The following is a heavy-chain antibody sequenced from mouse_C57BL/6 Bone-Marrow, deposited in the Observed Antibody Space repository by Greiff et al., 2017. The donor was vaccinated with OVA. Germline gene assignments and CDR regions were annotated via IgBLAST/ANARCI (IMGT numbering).Heavy chain of an antibody. D-gene: IGHD2-1*01. V-gene: IGHV5-12*01. CDR2: ISNGGGST. Sequence: EVKLVESGGGLVQPGGSLKLSCAASGFTFSDYYMYWVRQTPEKRLEWVAYISNGGGSTYYPDTVKGRFTISRDNAKNTLYLQMSRLKSEDTAMYYCARPTMVTRWYFDVWGTGTTVTVSS. CDR3: ARPTMVTRWYFDV. CDR1: GFTFSDYY. J-gene: IGHJ1*03.